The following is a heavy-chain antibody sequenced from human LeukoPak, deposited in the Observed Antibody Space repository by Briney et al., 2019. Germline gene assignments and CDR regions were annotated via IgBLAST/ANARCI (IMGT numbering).Heavy chain of an antibody. J-gene: IGHJ3*02. V-gene: IGHV1-46*01. CDR2: INPGGDNT. Sequence: GASVKVSCKASGYTFTNYYIHWVRQAPGQGLEWMGLINPGGDNTNYAQNFQGRVTMTRDTSASTVYMELSSLRSEDTAVYYCARPSAPRAVVNAFDIWGQGTMVTVSS. CDR1: GYTFTNYY. D-gene: IGHD2-21*01. CDR3: ARPSAPRAVVNAFDI.